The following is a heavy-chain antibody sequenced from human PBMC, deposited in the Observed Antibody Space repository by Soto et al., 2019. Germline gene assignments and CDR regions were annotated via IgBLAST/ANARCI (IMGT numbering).Heavy chain of an antibody. Sequence: QVQLEASGPGLVKPSQTVSLTCSVSGGSIRSGGYFWTWIRQHPGKGLEYIGHIYSTGSTYYIPSLRRRLTMSLDTSKNQFSLNLTSVTAADTALYFCARLNSDLYQSFDSWGQGALVTVSS. CDR1: GGSIRSGGYF. V-gene: IGHV4-31*03. CDR2: IYSTGST. D-gene: IGHD2-8*01. J-gene: IGHJ4*02. CDR3: ARLNSDLYQSFDS.